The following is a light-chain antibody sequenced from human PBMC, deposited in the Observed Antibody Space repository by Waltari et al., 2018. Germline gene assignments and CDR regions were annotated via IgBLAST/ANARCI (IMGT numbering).Light chain of an antibody. CDR1: QCIRSN. CDR2: GAS. V-gene: IGKV3-15*01. CDR3: QQYDNWLGT. J-gene: IGKJ1*01. Sequence: EIVMTQSPAILSVFPGERATLSCRASQCIRSNLAWYQHKPGQAPRLLIYGASTRATGIPARFSGSGSGTEFTLTISSLQSEDFAVYFCQQYDNWLGTFGQGTKVEIK.